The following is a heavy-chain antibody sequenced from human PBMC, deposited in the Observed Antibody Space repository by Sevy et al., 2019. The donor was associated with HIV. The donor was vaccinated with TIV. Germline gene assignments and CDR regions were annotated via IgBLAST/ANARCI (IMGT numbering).Heavy chain of an antibody. CDR2: ISYDGSAK. CDR3: AREGGHTSAWTPGKY. D-gene: IGHD6-19*01. V-gene: IGHV3-30-3*01. Sequence: GGSLRLSCAASGFSFNTHAMHWVRQAPGKGLDWVALISYDGSAKYYADSVKGRFTVSRDDSKNTLYLQMNSLRPEESAVYYCAREGGHTSAWTPGKYWGQGTLVTVSS. J-gene: IGHJ4*02. CDR1: GFSFNTHA.